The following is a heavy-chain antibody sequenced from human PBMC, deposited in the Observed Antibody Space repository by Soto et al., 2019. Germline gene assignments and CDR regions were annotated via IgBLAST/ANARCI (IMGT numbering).Heavy chain of an antibody. CDR2: IYYSGST. D-gene: IGHD6-6*01. V-gene: IGHV4-31*03. Sequence: SETLSLTCTVSGGSISSGGYYWSWIRQHPGKGLEWIGYIYYSGSTYYNPSLKSRVTISVDTSKNQFSLKLGSVTAADTAVYYCARVSSSSSRYYYYYYMDVWGKGTTVTVSS. CDR3: ARVSSSSSRYYYYYYMDV. CDR1: GGSISSGGYY. J-gene: IGHJ6*03.